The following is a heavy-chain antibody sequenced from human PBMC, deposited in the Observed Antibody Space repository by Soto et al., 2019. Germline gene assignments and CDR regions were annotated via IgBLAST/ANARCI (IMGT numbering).Heavy chain of an antibody. J-gene: IGHJ4*02. CDR3: ARHVLGYDYFDQ. CDR2: MFYRGSI. D-gene: IGHD5-12*01. Sequence: SETLSLTCSVSGGSISSSSHNWAWIRQPPGKGLEWIVHMFYRGSIYYNPSLRSRVTISVDTSKNQFSLKLTSVTASDTAVYVCARHVLGYDYFDQWGQGSPVTVSS. CDR1: GGSISSSSHN. V-gene: IGHV4-39*01.